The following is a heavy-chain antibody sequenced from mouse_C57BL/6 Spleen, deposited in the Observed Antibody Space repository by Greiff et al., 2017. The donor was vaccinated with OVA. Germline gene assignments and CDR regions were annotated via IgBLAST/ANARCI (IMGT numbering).Heavy chain of an antibody. D-gene: IGHD3-2*02. CDR2: IWRGGST. J-gene: IGHJ4*01. CDR3: ADSSGYLYAMDY. Sequence: VMLVESGPGLVQPSQCLSITCTVSGFSLTSYGVHWVRQSPGKGLEWLGVIWRGGSTDYNAAFMSRLSITKDNSKSQVFFKMNSLQADDTAIYYCADSSGYLYAMDYWGQGTSVTVSS. V-gene: IGHV2-5*01. CDR1: GFSLTSYG.